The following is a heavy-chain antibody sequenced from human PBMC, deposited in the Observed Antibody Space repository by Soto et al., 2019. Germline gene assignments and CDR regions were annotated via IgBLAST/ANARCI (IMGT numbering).Heavy chain of an antibody. V-gene: IGHV1-69*06. CDR3: ARDLSIHYYGSGSYYKLDY. CDR1: AYTFTNYA. D-gene: IGHD3-10*01. Sequence: SVTVSCTASAYTFTNYAISWVRQAPGQGLEWMGGIIPIFGTANYAQKFQGRVTITADKSTSTAYMELSSLRSEDTAVYYCARDLSIHYYGSGSYYKLDYWGQGTLVTVSS. J-gene: IGHJ4*02. CDR2: IIPIFGTA.